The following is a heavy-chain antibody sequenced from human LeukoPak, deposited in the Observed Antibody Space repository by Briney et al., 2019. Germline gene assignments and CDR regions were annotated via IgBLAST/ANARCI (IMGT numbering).Heavy chain of an antibody. CDR2: ISVLHNNT. Sequence: GASVKVSCKAAGYTFTTYGLSWVRQAPGQGPEWMGWISVLHNNTNYAQKLQGRVTMTTDTSTSTAYMELRSLRSDDTAVYYCARDPTAYCTNGVCNWFDPWGQGTLVTVSS. V-gene: IGHV1-18*01. J-gene: IGHJ5*02. CDR1: GYTFTTYG. D-gene: IGHD2-8*01. CDR3: ARDPTAYCTNGVCNWFDP.